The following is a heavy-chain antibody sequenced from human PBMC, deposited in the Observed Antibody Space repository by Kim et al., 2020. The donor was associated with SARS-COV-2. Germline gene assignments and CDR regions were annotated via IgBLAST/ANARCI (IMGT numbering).Heavy chain of an antibody. Sequence: NPSLKSRVTISVDTSKNQFSLKLSSVTAADTAVYYCARVPVYSSSYYFDYWGQGTLVTVSS. D-gene: IGHD6-6*01. CDR3: ARVPVYSSSYYFDY. V-gene: IGHV4-39*07. J-gene: IGHJ4*02.